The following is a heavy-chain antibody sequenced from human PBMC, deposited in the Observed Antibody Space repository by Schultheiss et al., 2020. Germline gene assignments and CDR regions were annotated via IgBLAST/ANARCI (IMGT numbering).Heavy chain of an antibody. CDR1: GFTFSTYG. J-gene: IGHJ6*02. V-gene: IGHV3-30*02. D-gene: IGHD4-17*01. CDR3: AKVGRRDDYGDYRYYYYYGMDV. Sequence: GGSLRLSCAASGFTFSTYGMHWVRQTPGKGLEWVAVVWYDGTYKDLPDSVKGRFTISRDNSKNTLYLQMNSLRAEDTAVYYCAKVGRRDDYGDYRYYYYYGMDVWGQGTTVTVSS. CDR2: VWYDGTYK.